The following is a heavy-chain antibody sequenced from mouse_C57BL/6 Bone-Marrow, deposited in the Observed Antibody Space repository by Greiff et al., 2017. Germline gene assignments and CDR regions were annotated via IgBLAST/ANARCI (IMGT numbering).Heavy chain of an antibody. D-gene: IGHD2-4*01. CDR1: GYTFTDYY. CDR3: ARGIYYDYDFDY. Sequence: EVQLQQSGPELVKPGASVKISCKASGYTFTDYYMNWVKQSHGKSLEWIGDINPNNGGTSYNQKFKGKATLTVDKSSSTAYMVLRSLTSEDSAVYYCARGIYYDYDFDYWGQGTTLTVSS. V-gene: IGHV1-26*01. CDR2: INPNNGGT. J-gene: IGHJ2*01.